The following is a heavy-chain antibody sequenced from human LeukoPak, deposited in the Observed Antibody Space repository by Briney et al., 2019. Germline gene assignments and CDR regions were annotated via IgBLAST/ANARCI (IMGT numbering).Heavy chain of an antibody. CDR3: ARGLGLLWFGELSVAFDI. D-gene: IGHD3-10*01. V-gene: IGHV3-33*01. CDR2: IWYDGSNK. J-gene: IGHJ3*02. Sequence: GGSLRLSCAASGFTFSSYGMHWVRQAPGKGLEWVAVIWYDGSNKYYADSVKGRFTISRDNPKNTLYLQMNSLRAEDTAVYYCARGLGLLWFGELSVAFDIWGQGTMVTVSS. CDR1: GFTFSSYG.